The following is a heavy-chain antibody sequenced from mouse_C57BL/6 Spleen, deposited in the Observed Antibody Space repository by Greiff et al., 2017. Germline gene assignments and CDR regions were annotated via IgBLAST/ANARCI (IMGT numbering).Heavy chain of an antibody. D-gene: IGHD2-1*01. CDR2: INPSSGYT. CDR1: GYTFTSYT. CDR3: ARIYYGNWFAY. J-gene: IGHJ3*01. Sequence: QVHVKQSGAELARPGASVKMSCKASGYTFTSYTMHWVKQRPGQGLEWIGYINPSSGYTKYNQKFKDKATLTADKSSSTAYMQLSSLTSEDSAVYYCARIYYGNWFAYWGQGTLVTVSA. V-gene: IGHV1-4*01.